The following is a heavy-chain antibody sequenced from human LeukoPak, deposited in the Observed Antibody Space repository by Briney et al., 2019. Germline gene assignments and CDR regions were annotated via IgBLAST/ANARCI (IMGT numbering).Heavy chain of an antibody. V-gene: IGHV3-7*01. CDR3: AREITWEVVPI. J-gene: IGHJ3*02. CDR2: IKEDGSEK. D-gene: IGHD1-26*01. CDR1: GFTFSSYW. Sequence: GGSLRLSCAASGFTFSSYWMSWVRQAPGKGLEWVANIKEDGSEKYYVDAVKGRFTISRDNAKNSLYLQMNSLRAEDTAVYYCAREITWEVVPIWGQGTMVSVSS.